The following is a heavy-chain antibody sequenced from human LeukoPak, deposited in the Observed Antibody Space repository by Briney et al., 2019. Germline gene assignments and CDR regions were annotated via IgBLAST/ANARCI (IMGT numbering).Heavy chain of an antibody. D-gene: IGHD3-10*01. V-gene: IGHV3-23*01. CDR3: AKDEERYYYGSGSRGFDY. Sequence: GGSLRLSCAASGFTFSSYAMSWVRQAPGKGLEWVSGISGSGSSTYYADSVKGRFTISRDNSKNTLYLQVNSLRAEDTAVYYCAKDEERYYYGSGSRGFDYWGQGTLVTVSS. CDR1: GFTFSSYA. CDR2: ISGSGSST. J-gene: IGHJ4*02.